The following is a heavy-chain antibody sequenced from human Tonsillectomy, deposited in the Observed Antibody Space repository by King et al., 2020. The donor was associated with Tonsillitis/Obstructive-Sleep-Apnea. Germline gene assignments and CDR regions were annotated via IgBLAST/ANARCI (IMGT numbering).Heavy chain of an antibody. V-gene: IGHV4-39*01. CDR2: IFYSGST. CDR1: GGSISSSSYY. J-gene: IGHJ5*02. Sequence: QLQESGPGLVKPSETLSLTCTVSGGSISSSSYYWGWIRQPPGKGLEWIGSIFYSGSTYYNPSLKSRVTISVDTSKNQFSLKLSSVTAADTAVYYCARHRSTNDYGDYFWFDPWGQGTLVTVSS. CDR3: ARHRSTNDYGDYFWFDP. D-gene: IGHD4-17*01.